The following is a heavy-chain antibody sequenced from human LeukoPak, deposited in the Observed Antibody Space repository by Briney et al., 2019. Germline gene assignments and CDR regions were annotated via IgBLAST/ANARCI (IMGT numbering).Heavy chain of an antibody. V-gene: IGHV3-21*01. CDR3: ARVGGQNLRFLEWLLYSFDY. CDR1: GFTFSSYS. CDR2: ISSSGSYI. Sequence: GGSLRLSCAASGFTFSSYSMNWVRQAPGKGLEWVSSISSSGSYIYYADSVKGRFTISRDNAKNSLYLQMNSLRAEDTAVYYCARVGGQNLRFLEWLLYSFDYWGQGTLVTVSS. J-gene: IGHJ4*02. D-gene: IGHD3-3*01.